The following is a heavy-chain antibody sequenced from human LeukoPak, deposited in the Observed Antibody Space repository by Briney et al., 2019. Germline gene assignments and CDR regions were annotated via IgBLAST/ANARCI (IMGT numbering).Heavy chain of an antibody. D-gene: IGHD3-22*01. CDR3: ARDNYYDTSAFDI. CDR2: IYSGGDT. J-gene: IGHJ3*02. CDR1: GFTVSSNY. Sequence: GGSLRLSCAASGFTVSSNYMSWVRQAPGKGLEWVSLIYSGGDTYYADSVKGRFTISRDNSKNTLYLQMNSLRAEDTAVYYCARDNYYDTSAFDIWGQGTMVTVPS. V-gene: IGHV3-53*01.